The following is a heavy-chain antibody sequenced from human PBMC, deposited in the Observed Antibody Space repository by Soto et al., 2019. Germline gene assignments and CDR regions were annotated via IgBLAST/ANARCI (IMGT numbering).Heavy chain of an antibody. V-gene: IGHV3-21*01. CDR1: GFTFSSYS. Sequence: GGSLRLSCAASGFTFSSYSMNWVRQAPGKGLEWVSSISSSSSYIYYADSVKGRFTISRDNAKNSLYLQMNSLRAEDTAVYYCARDSPGLLSRDPDYWGQGTLVTVSS. CDR3: ARDSPGLLSRDPDY. D-gene: IGHD3-3*01. J-gene: IGHJ4*02. CDR2: ISSSSSYI.